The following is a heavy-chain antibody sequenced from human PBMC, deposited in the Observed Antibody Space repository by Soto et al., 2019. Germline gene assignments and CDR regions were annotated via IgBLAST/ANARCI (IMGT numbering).Heavy chain of an antibody. J-gene: IGHJ4*02. Sequence: SDTLPLTYTFSGLYISSYYWSLIRQSPGKGLEWIGYIYYSGSTNHNPSLKSRVSLSIDTSKNQISLKLSSVTAADTAVYYCAKELYSASYSDWGQGTLVTVSS. CDR2: IYYSGST. V-gene: IGHV4-59*01. CDR3: AKELYSASYSD. CDR1: GLYISSYY. D-gene: IGHD1-26*01.